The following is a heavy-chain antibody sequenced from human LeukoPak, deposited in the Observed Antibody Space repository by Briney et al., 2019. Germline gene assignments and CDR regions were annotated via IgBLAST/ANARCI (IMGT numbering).Heavy chain of an antibody. Sequence: ASVKVSCKASGYTFTSYAMNWVRQAPGQGLEWMGGITPIFGTANYAQKFQGRATITADESTSTAYMELSSLRSEDTAVYYCAINIVVVPATIHYYYMDVWGKGTTVTVSS. CDR1: GYTFTSYA. J-gene: IGHJ6*03. CDR3: AINIVVVPATIHYYYMDV. CDR2: ITPIFGTA. D-gene: IGHD2-2*01. V-gene: IGHV1-69*13.